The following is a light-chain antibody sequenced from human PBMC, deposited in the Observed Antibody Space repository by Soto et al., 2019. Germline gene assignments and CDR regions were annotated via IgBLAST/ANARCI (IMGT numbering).Light chain of an antibody. CDR1: QSISSW. V-gene: IGKV1-5*03. CDR2: KAS. Sequence: DIPMTQSPSTLSASVGDRVTITCRASQSISSWLAWYQQKPGKAPKLLIYKASSLESGVPSRFSGSGSGTEFTLTISSLQPDDFATYYCQHNSYSKTFGQGTKVEIK. J-gene: IGKJ1*01. CDR3: QHNSYSKT.